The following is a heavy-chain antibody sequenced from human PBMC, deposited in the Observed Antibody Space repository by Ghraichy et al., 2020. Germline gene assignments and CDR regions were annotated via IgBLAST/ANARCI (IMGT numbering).Heavy chain of an antibody. CDR2: ISSNGGST. CDR3: VKETAGAGWMGFDY. V-gene: IGHV3-64D*06. CDR1: GFTFSSYA. Sequence: GGSLRLSCSASGFTFSSYAMYWVRQAPGKGLECVSAISSNGGSTYYADSVKGRFSISRDNSKNTLNLQMSSLRAEDTAVYYCVKETAGAGWMGFDYWGQGTLVTVSS. D-gene: IGHD6-19*01. J-gene: IGHJ4*02.